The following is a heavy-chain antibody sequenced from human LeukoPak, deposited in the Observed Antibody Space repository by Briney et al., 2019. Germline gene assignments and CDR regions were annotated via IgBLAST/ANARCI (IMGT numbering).Heavy chain of an antibody. Sequence: SETLSLTCTVSGGSISSSSYYWGWIRQPPGKGLEWIGSIYYSGSTYYNPSLKSRVTISVDTSKNQFSLKLSSVTAADTAVYYCAGMVYAAYYMDVWGKGTTVTVSS. CDR1: GGSISSSSYY. CDR2: IYYSGST. CDR3: AGMVYAAYYMDV. J-gene: IGHJ6*03. D-gene: IGHD2-8*01. V-gene: IGHV4-39*07.